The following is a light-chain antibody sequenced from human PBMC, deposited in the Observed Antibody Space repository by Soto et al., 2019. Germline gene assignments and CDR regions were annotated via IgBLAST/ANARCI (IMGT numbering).Light chain of an antibody. Sequence: VMTQSPATLSVSPWERATLSCRASQSVSSYLAWYQQKPGQAPRLLIYDASNRATGIPARFSGSGSGTDFTLTISSLEPEDFAVYYCQQRSNWPPWTFGQGTKVDIK. V-gene: IGKV3-11*01. CDR1: QSVSSY. CDR3: QQRSNWPPWT. J-gene: IGKJ1*01. CDR2: DAS.